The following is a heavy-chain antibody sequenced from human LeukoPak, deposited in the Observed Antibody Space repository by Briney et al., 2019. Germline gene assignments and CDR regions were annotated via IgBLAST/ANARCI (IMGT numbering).Heavy chain of an antibody. J-gene: IGHJ6*02. CDR1: GFTFDDYT. Sequence: GGSLRLSCAASGFTFDDYTMHWVRQAPGKGLEWVSLISWDGGSTYYADSVKGRFTISRDNSKNSLYLQMNSLRTEDTALYYCAKDIERYFFSRGKTAYGMDVWGQGTTVTVSS. D-gene: IGHD3-3*01. V-gene: IGHV3-43*01. CDR2: ISWDGGST. CDR3: AKDIERYFFSRGKTAYGMDV.